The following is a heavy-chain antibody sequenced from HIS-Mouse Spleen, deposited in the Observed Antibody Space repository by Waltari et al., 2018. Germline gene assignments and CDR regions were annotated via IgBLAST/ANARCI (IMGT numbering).Heavy chain of an antibody. D-gene: IGHD3-22*01. CDR3: ARDKSGDYYDSKGIDY. CDR2: ISSSSSYI. Sequence: EVQLVESGGGLVKPGGSLRLSCAASGFTFSSYSMHWVRQAPGKGLEWVSSISSSSSYIYYADSVKGRFTISRDNAKNSLYLQMNSLRAEDTAVYYCARDKSGDYYDSKGIDYWGQGTLVTVSS. CDR1: GFTFSSYS. J-gene: IGHJ4*02. V-gene: IGHV3-21*01.